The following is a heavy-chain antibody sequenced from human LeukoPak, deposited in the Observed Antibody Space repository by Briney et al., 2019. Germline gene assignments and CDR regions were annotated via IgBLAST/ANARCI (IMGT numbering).Heavy chain of an antibody. CDR2: ISAYSGNT. CDR3: VRSRRLVVPAIDY. J-gene: IGHJ4*02. CDR1: GYTFSDYG. D-gene: IGHD2-2*01. Sequence: ASVKVSCKSSGYTFSDYGISWVRQAPGQGLEWMGWISAYSGNTNYAQKVQGRVTMTTDTSTSTAYMELRSLRSDDTAVYYCVRSRRLVVPAIDYWGQGTLVTVSS. V-gene: IGHV1-18*01.